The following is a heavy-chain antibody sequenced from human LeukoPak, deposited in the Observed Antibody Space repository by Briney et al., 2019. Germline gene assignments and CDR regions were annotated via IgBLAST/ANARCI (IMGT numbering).Heavy chain of an antibody. CDR1: GFTFSSYT. CDR3: ARDVWDQETRYFDY. V-gene: IGHV3-21*03. J-gene: IGHJ4*02. D-gene: IGHD1-26*01. Sequence: GGSLRLSCAASGFTFSSYTINWVRQAPGKGLEWVSSIISSGSYIYYADSVKGRFTISRDNAKNSLYLQMNSLRAEDTAVYYCARDVWDQETRYFDYWGQGTLVTVSS. CDR2: IISSGSYI.